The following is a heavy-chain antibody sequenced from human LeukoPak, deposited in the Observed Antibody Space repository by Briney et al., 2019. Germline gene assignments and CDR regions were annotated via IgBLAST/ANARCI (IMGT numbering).Heavy chain of an antibody. CDR3: ARPYCTNGVCYIDAFDI. V-gene: IGHV4-59*08. Sequence: SETLSLPCTVSGRPISSYYWRWIRQPPGKGLEWIGYIYYSGSTKYNPSLKSRVTISVDTSKNRFSLKLSSVTAADTAVYYCARPYCTNGVCYIDAFDIWGQGTMVTVSS. J-gene: IGHJ3*02. D-gene: IGHD2-8*01. CDR1: GRPISSYY. CDR2: IYYSGST.